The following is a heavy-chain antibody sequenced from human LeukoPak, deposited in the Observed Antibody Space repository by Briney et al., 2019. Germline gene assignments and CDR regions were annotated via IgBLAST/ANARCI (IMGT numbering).Heavy chain of an antibody. V-gene: IGHV3-9*01. Sequence: GGSLRLSCAASGFTFDDYAMHWVRQAPGKGLEWVSGISWNSGSIGYADSVKGRFTISRDNAKNSLYLQMNSLRAEDTALYYCAKATYYYGSGSYYYYFDYWGQGTLVTVSS. J-gene: IGHJ4*02. CDR1: GFTFDDYA. CDR2: ISWNSGSI. D-gene: IGHD3-10*01. CDR3: AKATYYYGSGSYYYYFDY.